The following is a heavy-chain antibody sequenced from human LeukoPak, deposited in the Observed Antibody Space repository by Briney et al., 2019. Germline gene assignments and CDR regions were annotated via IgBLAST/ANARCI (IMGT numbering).Heavy chain of an antibody. V-gene: IGHV3-48*03. CDR1: GFTFSNYE. Sequence: GGSLRLSCVASGFTFSNYELMWVRQAPGKGLEWVSFIGTSGSDIQYADSVRGRFTISRDDSKTSLSLQMNSLRGEDTAVYYCVRDGRAGVRRKFRLFDCWGQGTLVTVSS. CDR3: VRDGRAGVRRKFRLFDC. J-gene: IGHJ4*02. CDR2: IGTSGSDI. D-gene: IGHD2-15*01.